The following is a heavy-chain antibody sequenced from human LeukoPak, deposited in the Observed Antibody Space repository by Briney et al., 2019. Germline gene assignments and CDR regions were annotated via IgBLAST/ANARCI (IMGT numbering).Heavy chain of an antibody. D-gene: IGHD2-2*01. CDR2: IKSKTDGGTT. V-gene: IGHV3-15*01. Sequence: EWVGRIKSKTDGGTTDYAAPVKGRFTISRDDSKNTLYLQMNSLKTEHTAVYYCTTTATSTHDYYYYYGMDVWGQGTTVTVSS. CDR3: TTTATSTHDYYYYYGMDV. J-gene: IGHJ6*02.